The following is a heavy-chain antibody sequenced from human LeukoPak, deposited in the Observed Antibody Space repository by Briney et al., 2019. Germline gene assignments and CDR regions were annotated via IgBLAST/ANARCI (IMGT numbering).Heavy chain of an antibody. Sequence: SETLSLTCAVSTASLSSGRYYWSWTRQPGGKGLEWIGRINTSGVTKYNPSLTSRVTISADTSKNQFSLNLTSVTAADTAIYYCARGLFGSAPQYYYYLDVWGKGTTVTVSS. V-gene: IGHV4-61*02. D-gene: IGHD3-10*02. CDR2: INTSGVT. CDR3: ARGLFGSAPQYYYYLDV. CDR1: TASLSSGRYY. J-gene: IGHJ6*03.